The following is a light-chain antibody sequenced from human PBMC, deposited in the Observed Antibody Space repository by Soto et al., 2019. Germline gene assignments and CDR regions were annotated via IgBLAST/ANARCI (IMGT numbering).Light chain of an antibody. CDR2: AAS. J-gene: IGKJ1*01. CDR3: QQYNNWPKT. V-gene: IGKV3-15*01. CDR1: QSISSN. Sequence: EIVMTQSPATLSVSPGERATLSCRASQSISSNLAWYQQKPGQAPRLLIYAASTRANGIPARFSGSGSGTEFTLTISSLQSEDLAVYCCQQYNNWPKTFGQGTKVEIK.